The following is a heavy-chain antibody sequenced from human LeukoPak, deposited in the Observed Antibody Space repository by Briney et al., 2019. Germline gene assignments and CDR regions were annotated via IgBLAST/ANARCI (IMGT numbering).Heavy chain of an antibody. V-gene: IGHV3-15*01. D-gene: IGHD2-15*01. J-gene: IGHJ4*02. CDR1: GFTFDDYA. Sequence: GGSLRLSCAASGFTFDDYAMHWVRQAPGKGLEWVGRIKSKTDDGTADYAAPVQGRFTISRDDSKTTLYLQMNSLKTEDTAVYFCTTIGGDWGQGTLVTVSS. CDR2: IKSKTDDGTA. CDR3: TTIGGD.